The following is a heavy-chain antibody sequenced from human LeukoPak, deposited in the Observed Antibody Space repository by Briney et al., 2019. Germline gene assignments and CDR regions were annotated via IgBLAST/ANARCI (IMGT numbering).Heavy chain of an antibody. CDR2: IIPIFGTA. Sequence: SVKVSCKASGGTFSSYAISWVRQAPGQGLEWMGGIIPIFGTANYAQKFQGRVTITTDESTSTAYMELSSLRSEDTAVYYCARGDYGGNSDAFDIWGQGTMVTVSS. CDR3: ARGDYGGNSDAFDI. J-gene: IGHJ3*02. V-gene: IGHV1-69*05. D-gene: IGHD4-23*01. CDR1: GGTFSSYA.